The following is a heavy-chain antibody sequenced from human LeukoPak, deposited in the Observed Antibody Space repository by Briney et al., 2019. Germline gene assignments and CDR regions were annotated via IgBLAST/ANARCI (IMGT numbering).Heavy chain of an antibody. CDR2: ISNDGNEK. D-gene: IGHD2-8*02. J-gene: IGHJ4*01. CDR3: ARDGGYTGGWTYGAGDY. CDR1: GFTFSAYV. V-gene: IGHV3-30*04. Sequence: GGSLRLSCAASGFTFSAYVMHWVRQAPGKGLECVAVISNDGNEKYYAGSVKGRFSISRDNSKNTLYLQVSSLRTEDTAVYYCARDGGYTGGWTYGAGDYWGQGTLVTVSS.